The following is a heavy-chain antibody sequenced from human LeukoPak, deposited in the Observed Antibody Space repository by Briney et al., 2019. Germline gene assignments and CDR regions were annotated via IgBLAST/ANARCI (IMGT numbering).Heavy chain of an antibody. J-gene: IGHJ4*02. CDR1: GFTVSSNY. D-gene: IGHD6-13*01. CDR3: ARHSSSWSFDY. V-gene: IGHV3-66*04. CDR2: IYSGGST. Sequence: GSLRLSCAASGFTVSSNYMSWVRQAPGKGLEWVSVIYSGGSTYYADSVKGRFTISRDNSKNTLYLQMNSLRAEDTAVYYCARHSSSWSFDYWGQGTLVTVSS.